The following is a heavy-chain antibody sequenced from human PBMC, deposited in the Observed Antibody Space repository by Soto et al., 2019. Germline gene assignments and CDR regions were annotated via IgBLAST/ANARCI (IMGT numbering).Heavy chain of an antibody. J-gene: IGHJ4*02. CDR1: GYSFTTYW. V-gene: IGHV5-51*01. CDR2: IYPGDSNT. CDR3: ARNEWSPITGTSSYLFDY. Sequence: GESLKISCKGSGYSFTTYWIAWVRQMPGKGLEWMGIIYPGDSNTKYSPSLQGQVTISADKSISTAYLQWSSLKASDTAMYYCARNEWSPITGTSSYLFDYWAQGTLVTVSA. D-gene: IGHD1-7*01.